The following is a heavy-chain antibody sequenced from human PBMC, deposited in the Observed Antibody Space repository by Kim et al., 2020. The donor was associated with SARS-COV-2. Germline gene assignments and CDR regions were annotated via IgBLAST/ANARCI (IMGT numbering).Heavy chain of an antibody. J-gene: IGHJ4*02. V-gene: IGHV2-70*01. D-gene: IGHD1-26*01. Sequence: STSLKTRLTISKDTSKNQVVLTMTNMDPVDTATYYCARLYSGSYYSHLDYWGQGTLVTVSS. CDR3: ARLYSGSYYSHLDY.